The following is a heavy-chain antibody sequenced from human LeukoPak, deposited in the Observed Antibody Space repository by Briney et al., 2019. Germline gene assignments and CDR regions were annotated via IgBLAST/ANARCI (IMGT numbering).Heavy chain of an antibody. CDR1: GGPISSSSYY. J-gene: IGHJ5*02. Sequence: SETLSLTXTVSGGPISSSSYYWVWIRQPPGKGLKWIGSIYYSGSTYYNPSLKSRVTISVDTSKNQFSLRLTSVTAADTAIYYCARLVLLPAAIGGGNWFDPWGQGTLVTVSS. CDR2: IYYSGST. CDR3: ARLVLLPAAIGGGNWFDP. D-gene: IGHD2-2*01. V-gene: IGHV4-39*01.